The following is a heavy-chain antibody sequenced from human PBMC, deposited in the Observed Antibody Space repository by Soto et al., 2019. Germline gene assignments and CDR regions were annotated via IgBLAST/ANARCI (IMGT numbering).Heavy chain of an antibody. CDR2: IYPGDSDT. V-gene: IGHV5-51*01. CDR3: ARQKRYYDFWSGYQPAIPYYYYYGIDV. CDR1: GYSFTSYW. D-gene: IGHD3-3*01. Sequence: GDSLKSSCKGSGYSFTSYWIGWVRQMPGKGREWRGIIYPGDSDTRYSPSFQGQVTISADKSITTASLQWRRLKASATGMYYCARQKRYYDFWSGYQPAIPYYYYYGIDVWGQGNTVTVSS. J-gene: IGHJ6*02.